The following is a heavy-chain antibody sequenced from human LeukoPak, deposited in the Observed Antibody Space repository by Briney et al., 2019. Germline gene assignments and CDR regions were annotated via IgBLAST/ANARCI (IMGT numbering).Heavy chain of an antibody. CDR2: IFHTGDT. V-gene: IGHV4-59*08. CDR3: ARHPLRGGFDY. J-gene: IGHJ4*02. Sequence: SETLSLTCTVSGVSIADYYWSWIRQPPGKGLEWIAYIFHTGDTRYNPSLKSRITISLDTSKNQFSLKLNSVTAADTAVYYCARHPLRGGFDYWGQGTLVTVSS. CDR1: GVSIADYY.